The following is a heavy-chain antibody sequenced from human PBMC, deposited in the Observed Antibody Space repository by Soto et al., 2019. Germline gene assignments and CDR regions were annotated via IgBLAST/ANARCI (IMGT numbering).Heavy chain of an antibody. V-gene: IGHV1-3*01. Sequence: GASVKVTCKNSGYTFTTFSIHWVRQAPGQRLEWMGWINAGNGDTKYAQKLQGRVTITRDTSASTAYMELSSLRSEDTAVYYCALVSCFSCTCYDDVFDVWGQGTMVTVSS. CDR2: INAGNGDT. J-gene: IGHJ3*01. CDR1: GYTFTTFS. CDR3: ALVSCFSCTCYDDVFDV. D-gene: IGHD3-16*01.